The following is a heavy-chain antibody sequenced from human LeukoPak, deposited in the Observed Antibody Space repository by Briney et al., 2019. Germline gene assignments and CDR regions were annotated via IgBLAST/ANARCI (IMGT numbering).Heavy chain of an antibody. CDR2: IYYSGST. J-gene: IGHJ4*02. CDR1: GGSISSSSYY. CDR3: ARDYGSGSYY. V-gene: IGHV4-39*07. Sequence: SETLSLTCTVSGGSISSSSYYWGWIRQPPGKGLEWIGSIYYSGSTYYNPSLKSRVTISVDTSKNQFSLKLSSVTAADTAVYYCARDYGSGSYYWGQGTLVTVSS. D-gene: IGHD3-10*01.